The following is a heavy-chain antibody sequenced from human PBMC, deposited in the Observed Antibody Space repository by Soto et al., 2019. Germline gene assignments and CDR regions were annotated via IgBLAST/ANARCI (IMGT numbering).Heavy chain of an antibody. V-gene: IGHV3-74*01. Sequence: EVQLVESGGGLVQPGGSLRLSCEASGFAFSSHWMHWVRQAPGKGLVWVSRINSEGSSTSYADSVKGRFTISRDNAKNTLYLQMNSLRAEDTAVYYCARILYYDILTGGDYWGQGTLVTVSS. D-gene: IGHD3-9*01. CDR1: GFAFSSHW. J-gene: IGHJ4*02. CDR3: ARILYYDILTGGDY. CDR2: INSEGSST.